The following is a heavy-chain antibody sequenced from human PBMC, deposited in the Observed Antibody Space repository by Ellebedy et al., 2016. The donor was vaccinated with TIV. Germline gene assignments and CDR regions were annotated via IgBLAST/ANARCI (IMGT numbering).Heavy chain of an antibody. Sequence: GESLKISCGASGFIFNNFWMYWVRQAPGKGLEWVSSIRSTGSDKYYADSVKGRFSISRDNSKNTLNLQMNSLRDEDTAVYFCASIAPDCGADCFSFRAFDIWGQGTLVTVSS. J-gene: IGHJ3*02. CDR3: ASIAPDCGADCFSFRAFDI. CDR2: IRSTGSDK. CDR1: GFIFNNFW. D-gene: IGHD2-21*02. V-gene: IGHV3-21*04.